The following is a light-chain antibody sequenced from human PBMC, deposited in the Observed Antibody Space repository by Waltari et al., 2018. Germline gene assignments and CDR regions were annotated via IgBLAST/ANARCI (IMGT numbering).Light chain of an antibody. CDR2: AAS. J-gene: IGKJ1*01. CDR1: QGISNY. CDR3: QKYNSAPWT. Sequence: IQTTQSPSSLSASVRDSVTITCRASQGISNYLAWYQQKPGKVPKLLIYAASTLQSGVPSRFSGSGSGTDFTLTISSLQPEDVATYYCQKYNSAPWTFGQGTKVEIK. V-gene: IGKV1-27*01.